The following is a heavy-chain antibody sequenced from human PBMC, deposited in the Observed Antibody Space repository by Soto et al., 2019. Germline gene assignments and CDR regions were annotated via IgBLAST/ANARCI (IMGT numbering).Heavy chain of an antibody. Sequence: PGGSLRLSCAASGFTFSSYDMHWVRQATGKGLEWVSAIGTAGDTYYPGSVKGRFTISRENAKNSLYLQMNSLRAEDTAVYYCARDQDYYDSSGYYYSGGMDVWGQGTTVTVSS. CDR2: IGTAGDT. V-gene: IGHV3-13*01. CDR1: GFTFSSYD. D-gene: IGHD3-22*01. J-gene: IGHJ6*02. CDR3: ARDQDYYDSSGYYYSGGMDV.